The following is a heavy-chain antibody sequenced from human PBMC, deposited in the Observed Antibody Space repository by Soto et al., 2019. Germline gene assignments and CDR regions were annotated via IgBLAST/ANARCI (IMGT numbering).Heavy chain of an antibody. V-gene: IGHV3-9*01. Sequence: GGSLRLSCAASGFTFDDYAMHWVRQAPGKGLEWVSGISWNSGNMGYADSVKGRFTISRDNAKNSLYLQMNSLRAEDTAFYYCAKAPYGSGSYFYFDYWGQGTLVTVSS. J-gene: IGHJ4*02. D-gene: IGHD3-10*01. CDR2: ISWNSGNM. CDR1: GFTFDDYA. CDR3: AKAPYGSGSYFYFDY.